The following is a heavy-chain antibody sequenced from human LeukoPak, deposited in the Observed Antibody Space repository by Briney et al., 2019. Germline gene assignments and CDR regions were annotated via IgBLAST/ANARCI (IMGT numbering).Heavy chain of an antibody. CDR2: IRYDGSNK. CDR1: VFTFSSYG. V-gene: IGHV3-30*02. D-gene: IGHD3-22*01. CDR3: AKTMSPYYYDSSGF. J-gene: IGHJ4*02. Sequence: AGGSLRLSCTAWVFTFSSYGMHWVRQAPGKGLEGVAFIRYDGSNKYYADSVKGRFTISRDNSKNTLYLQMNSLRTEDTAVYYCAKTMSPYYYDSSGFWGQGTLVTVSS.